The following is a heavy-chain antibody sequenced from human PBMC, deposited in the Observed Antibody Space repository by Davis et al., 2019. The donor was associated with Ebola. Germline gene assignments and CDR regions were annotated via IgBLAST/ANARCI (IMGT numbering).Heavy chain of an antibody. D-gene: IGHD1-1*01. CDR1: GYTFTSYD. CDR3: ARDYNWNADYYYYGMDV. V-gene: IGHV1-8*01. J-gene: IGHJ6*02. Sequence: ASVKVSCKASGYTFTSYDINWVRQATGQGLEWMGWMNPNSGNTGYAQKFQGRVTMTRNTSISTAYMELSSLRSEDTAVYYCARDYNWNADYYYYGMDVWGQGTTVTVFS. CDR2: MNPNSGNT.